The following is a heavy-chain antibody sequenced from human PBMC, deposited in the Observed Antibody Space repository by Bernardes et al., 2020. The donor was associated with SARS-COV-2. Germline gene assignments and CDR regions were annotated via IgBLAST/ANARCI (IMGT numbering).Heavy chain of an antibody. J-gene: IGHJ4*02. V-gene: IGHV4-39*07. CDR2: IYYSGNT. Sequence: ETLSLTCTVSGGSISSSNYYWGWIRQPPGLGLEWIGSIYYSGNTYYNPSLKSRVTISVDTSKNQFSLRLSSVTVADTAVYYCARGGGGYWGQGTLVTVSS. CDR3: ARGGGGY. D-gene: IGHD3-16*01. CDR1: GGSISSSNYY.